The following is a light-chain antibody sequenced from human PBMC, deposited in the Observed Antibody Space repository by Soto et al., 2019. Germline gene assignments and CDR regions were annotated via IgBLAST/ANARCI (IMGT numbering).Light chain of an antibody. CDR1: QSFSSY. V-gene: IGKV3-11*01. CDR3: QQRSNGPPYT. CDR2: DAS. Sequence: EIVLTQSPATLSLSPGERATLSCRASQSFSSYLAWYQQKPGQAPRLLIYDASNRATGIPARFSGSGSGTDFTLTISSLEPEDFAVYYCQQRSNGPPYTFGQGTKLESK. J-gene: IGKJ2*01.